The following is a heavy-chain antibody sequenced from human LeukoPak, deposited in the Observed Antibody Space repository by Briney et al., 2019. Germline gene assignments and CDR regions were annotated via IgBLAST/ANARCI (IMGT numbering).Heavy chain of an antibody. J-gene: IGHJ5*02. CDR2: INSDRSST. CDR3: ARVGGYCSITSCSFFDP. CDR1: GFTFSSYW. D-gene: IGHD2-2*01. V-gene: IGHV3-74*01. Sequence: GGSLRLSCAASGFTFSSYWMHWVRQAPGKGLVWVSRINSDRSSTSYADSVKGRFTISRDNAKNTLYLQMNSLRAEDTAVYYCARVGGYCSITSCSFFDPWGQGTLVTVSS.